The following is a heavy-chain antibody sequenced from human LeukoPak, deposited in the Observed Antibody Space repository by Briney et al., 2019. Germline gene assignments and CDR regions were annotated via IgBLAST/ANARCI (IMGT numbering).Heavy chain of an antibody. V-gene: IGHV1-8*01. Sequence: ASVKVSCKASGYTFTSYDINWVRQATGQGLEWMGWMNPNSGNTGYAQEFQGRVTMTRNTSISTAYMELSSLRSEDTAVYYCASEMALGGYYFDYWGQGTLVTVSS. CDR3: ASEMALGGYYFDY. D-gene: IGHD5-24*01. CDR1: GYTFTSYD. J-gene: IGHJ4*02. CDR2: MNPNSGNT.